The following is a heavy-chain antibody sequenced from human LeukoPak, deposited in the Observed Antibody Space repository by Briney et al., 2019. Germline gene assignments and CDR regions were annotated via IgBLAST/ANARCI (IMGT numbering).Heavy chain of an antibody. Sequence: SETLSLTCTVSGGSISSSSYYWGWLRQPPGKGLEWIGSIYYSGSTYYNPSLKSRVTISADTSKNQFSLKLSSVTAADTAVYYCARRDKGRPSPTDYWGQGTLVTVSS. V-gene: IGHV4-39*01. CDR3: ARRDKGRPSPTDY. CDR2: IYYSGST. D-gene: IGHD2-2*01. CDR1: GGSISSSSYY. J-gene: IGHJ4*02.